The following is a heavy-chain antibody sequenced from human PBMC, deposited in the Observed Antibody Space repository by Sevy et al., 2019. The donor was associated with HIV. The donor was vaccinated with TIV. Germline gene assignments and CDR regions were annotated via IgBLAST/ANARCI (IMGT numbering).Heavy chain of an antibody. CDR1: GGSFSGYY. CDR3: ARDRCMVRGVRRRDY. CDR2: INHSGST. Sequence: SETLSLTCAVYGGSFSGYYWSWIRQPPGKGLEWIGEINHSGSTKYNPSLKSRVTILVDTSKNQLSLKLSSVTAADTAVYYCARDRCMVRGVRRRDYWGQGTLVTVSS. V-gene: IGHV4-34*01. D-gene: IGHD3-10*01. J-gene: IGHJ4*02.